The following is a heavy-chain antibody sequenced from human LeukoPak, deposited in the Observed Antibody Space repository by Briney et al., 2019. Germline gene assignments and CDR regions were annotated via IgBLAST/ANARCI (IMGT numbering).Heavy chain of an antibody. V-gene: IGHV3-33*03. Sequence: GGSLRLSCAASGFTFSSYVMHWVRQAPGKGLEWVAVIWYDGSNKYYVDSVKGRFTISRDNAKNSLYPQMNSLRAEDTAVYYCATSFWGDYDYYYYYGMDVWGQGTTVTVSS. D-gene: IGHD4-17*01. J-gene: IGHJ6*02. CDR1: GFTFSSYV. CDR3: ATSFWGDYDYYYYYGMDV. CDR2: IWYDGSNK.